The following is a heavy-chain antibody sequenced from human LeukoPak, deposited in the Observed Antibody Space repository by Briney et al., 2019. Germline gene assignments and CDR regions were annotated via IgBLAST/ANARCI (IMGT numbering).Heavy chain of an antibody. CDR1: GYTFTGYY. CDR3: ARGGYSYGYQDY. J-gene: IGHJ4*02. CDR2: INPSGGST. Sequence: ASVKVSCKASGYTFTGYYMHWVRQAPGQGLEWMGIINPSGGSTSYAQKFQGRVTMTRDMSTSTVYMELSSLRSEDTAVYYCARGGYSYGYQDYWGQGTLVTVSS. V-gene: IGHV1-46*01. D-gene: IGHD5-18*01.